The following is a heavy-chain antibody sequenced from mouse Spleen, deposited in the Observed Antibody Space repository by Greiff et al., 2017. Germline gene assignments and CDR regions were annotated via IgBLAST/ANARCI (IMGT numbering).Heavy chain of an antibody. D-gene: IGHD1-1*01. J-gene: IGHJ1*01. V-gene: IGHV5-12*02. CDR3: ARPTVVGDWYFDV. CDR1: GFTFSDYY. Sequence: EVKLVESGGGLVQPGGSLKLSCATSGFTFSDYYMYWVRQTPEKRLEWVAYISNGGGSTYYPDTVKGRFTISRDNAKNTLYLQMSRLKSEDTAMYYCARPTVVGDWYFDVWGAGTTVTVSS. CDR2: ISNGGGST.